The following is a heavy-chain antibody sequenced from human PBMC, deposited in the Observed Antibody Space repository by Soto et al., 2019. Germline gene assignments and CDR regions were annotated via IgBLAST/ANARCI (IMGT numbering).Heavy chain of an antibody. J-gene: IGHJ5*02. CDR2: ISYDESKK. V-gene: IGHV3-30*03. CDR1: GFTFTTCW. Sequence: AGGSLRLSCEASGFTFTTCWMTWVRQAPGKGLEWVAVISYDESKKYYADSVRGRFIISRDNAKNTVYLRINSLRVEDTAIYYCARDGHYSTGWFWPSWFGPWGQGSLVTVSS. CDR3: ARDGHYSTGWFWPSWFGP. D-gene: IGHD6-19*01.